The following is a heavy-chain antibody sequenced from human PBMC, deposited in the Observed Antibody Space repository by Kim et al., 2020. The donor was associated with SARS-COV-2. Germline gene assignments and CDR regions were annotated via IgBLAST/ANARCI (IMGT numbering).Heavy chain of an antibody. Sequence: GESLKISCKGSGYSFTSYWIGWVRQMPGKGLEWMGIIYPGDSDTRYSPSFQGQVTISADKSISTAYLQWSSLKASDTAMYYCARLEYCSGGSCYTSDAFDIWGQGTMVTVSS. J-gene: IGHJ3*02. CDR2: IYPGDSDT. CDR3: ARLEYCSGGSCYTSDAFDI. V-gene: IGHV5-51*01. D-gene: IGHD2-15*01. CDR1: GYSFTSYW.